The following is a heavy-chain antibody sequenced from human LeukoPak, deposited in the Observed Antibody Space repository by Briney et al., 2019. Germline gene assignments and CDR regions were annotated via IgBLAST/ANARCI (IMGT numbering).Heavy chain of an antibody. CDR2: ISYDGSNK. D-gene: IGHD1-26*01. J-gene: IGHJ4*02. CDR3: ARELTGGWELLGPFDY. V-gene: IGHV3-30-3*01. Sequence: GGSLRLSCAASGFTFSSYAMHWVRQAPGKGLEWVAVISYDGSNKYYADSVKGRFTISRDNSKNTLYLQMNSLRAEDTAVYYCARELTGGWELLGPFDYWGQGTLVTVSS. CDR1: GFTFSSYA.